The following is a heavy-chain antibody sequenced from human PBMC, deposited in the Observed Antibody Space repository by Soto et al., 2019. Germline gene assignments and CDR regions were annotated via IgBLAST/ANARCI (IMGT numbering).Heavy chain of an antibody. D-gene: IGHD5-18*01. J-gene: IGHJ4*02. CDR3: ARDERLESVRYSYGPFDY. V-gene: IGHV1-3*01. CDR1: GYTFTSYA. CDR2: INAGNGNT. Sequence: GASVKVSCKASGYTFTSYAMHWVRQAPGQRLEWMGWINAGNGNTKYSQKFQGRVTITRDTSASTAYMELSSLRSEDTAVYYCARDERLESVRYSYGPFDYWGQGTLVTVSS.